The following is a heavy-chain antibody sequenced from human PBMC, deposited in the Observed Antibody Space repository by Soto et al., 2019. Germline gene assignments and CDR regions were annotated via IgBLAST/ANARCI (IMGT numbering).Heavy chain of an antibody. V-gene: IGHV4-34*01. Sequence: QAQLQQWGAGLLKPSETLSLNCAVTGGSLSGYYWSWIRQPQGKGLEWIGEVKDGGHTNYSPSLRGRVTISSDTSNNQFSLRLNSVTAADTGVYYCARGQEGVVATHWDQGSLVTVSS. D-gene: IGHD5-12*01. CDR2: VKDGGHT. CDR1: GGSLSGYY. J-gene: IGHJ4*02. CDR3: ARGQEGVVATH.